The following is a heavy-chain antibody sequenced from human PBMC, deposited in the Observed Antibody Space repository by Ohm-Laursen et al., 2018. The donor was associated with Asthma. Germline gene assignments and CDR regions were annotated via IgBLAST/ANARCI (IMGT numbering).Heavy chain of an antibody. Sequence: SLRLSCTASGFTFGDYGLNWFRQAPGKGLEWVGRIKSKTDGGTTDYAAPVKGRFTISRDDSKNTLYLQMNSLKTEDTAVYYCTTVLACWGQGTLVTVSS. J-gene: IGHJ4*02. CDR1: GFTFGDYG. CDR3: TTVLAC. CDR2: IKSKTDGGTT. D-gene: IGHD3/OR15-3a*01. V-gene: IGHV3-15*01.